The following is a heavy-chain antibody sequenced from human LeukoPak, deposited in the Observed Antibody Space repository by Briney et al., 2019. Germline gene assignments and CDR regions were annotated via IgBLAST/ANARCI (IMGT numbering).Heavy chain of an antibody. CDR1: GFTFDSFA. CDR2: ISVSGGIT. D-gene: IGHD4-17*01. CDR3: ARDGLTVTLDAFDI. Sequence: GGSLTLSCAASGFTFDSFAMSWDRQAPGKGLEWVSGISVSGGITYYADSVKGRFTISRQNSKNTLYLQMNSLRAEDTAVYYCARDGLTVTLDAFDIWGQGTMVTVSS. V-gene: IGHV3-23*01. J-gene: IGHJ3*02.